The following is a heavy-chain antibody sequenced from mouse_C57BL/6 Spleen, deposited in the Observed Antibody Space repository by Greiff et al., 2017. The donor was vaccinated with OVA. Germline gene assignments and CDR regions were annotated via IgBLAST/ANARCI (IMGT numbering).Heavy chain of an antibody. Sequence: VQLQQSGPGLVKPSQSLSLTCSVTGYSITSGYYWNWIRQFPGNKLEWMGYISYDGSNNYNPSLKNRISITRDTSKNQFFLKLNSVTTEDTATYYCARDLDDYDGGFAYWGQGTLVTVSA. CDR3: ARDLDDYDGGFAY. V-gene: IGHV3-6*01. J-gene: IGHJ3*01. D-gene: IGHD2-4*01. CDR2: ISYDGSN. CDR1: GYSITSGYY.